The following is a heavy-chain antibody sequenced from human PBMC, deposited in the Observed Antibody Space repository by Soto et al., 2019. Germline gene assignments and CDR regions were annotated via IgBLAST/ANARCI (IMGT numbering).Heavy chain of an antibody. V-gene: IGHV3-48*04. CDR1: GFTFSSYA. CDR2: ISKDSGRAT. J-gene: IGHJ4*02. D-gene: IGHD5-18*01. CDR3: ASLDTARIQIAGX. Sequence: GGSLILSCAASGFTFSSYAMSWVRQAPGKGLEWISYISKDSGRATRYADSVKGRFTISRDNAKNSLFLQMNNLTVEDTSIYYCASLDTARIQIAGXWGQGIQVTVSS.